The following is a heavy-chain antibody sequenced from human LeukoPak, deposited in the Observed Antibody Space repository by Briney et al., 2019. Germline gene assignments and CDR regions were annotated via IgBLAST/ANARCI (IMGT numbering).Heavy chain of an antibody. J-gene: IGHJ4*02. CDR1: GFTFSSYA. CDR2: ISYDGSNK. D-gene: IGHD1-26*01. CDR3: ARESSGSYGFDY. V-gene: IGHV3-30*04. Sequence: PGGSLRLSCAASGFTFSSYAMHWVRQAPGKGLEWVAVISYDGSNKYYADSVKGRFTISRDNSKNTLYLQMNSLRAEDTAVYYCARESSGSYGFDYWGQGTLVTVSS.